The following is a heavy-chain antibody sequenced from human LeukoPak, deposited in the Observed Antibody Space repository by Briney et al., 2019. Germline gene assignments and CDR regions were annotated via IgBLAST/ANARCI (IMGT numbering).Heavy chain of an antibody. V-gene: IGHV1-69*05. CDR2: IIPIFGTA. J-gene: IGHJ4*02. CDR3: AIRGSRYGDAVYFDY. D-gene: IGHD4-17*01. Sequence: SVKVSCKASGGTFSSYAISWVRQAPGQGLEWMGGIIPIFGTANYAQKSQGRVTITTDESTSTAYMQLSSLRSEDTAVYYCAIRGSRYGDAVYFDYWGQGTLVPVSS. CDR1: GGTFSSYA.